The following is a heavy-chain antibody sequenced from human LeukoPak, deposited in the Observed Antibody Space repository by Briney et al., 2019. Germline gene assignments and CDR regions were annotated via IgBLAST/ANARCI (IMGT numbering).Heavy chain of an antibody. J-gene: IGHJ4*02. CDR3: ARDVFSRDPHYGGPVHD. V-gene: IGHV1-69*05. CDR1: VGTFSSTV. Sequence: SVKVSCKASVGTFSSTVISWVRQAPGQGLEWMGGSIPIFGRTNYAQKFQGRVTITTDESTGTAYMEVSSLRSGDTAVYYRARDVFSRDPHYGGPVHDWGQGTLVTVSS. D-gene: IGHD4/OR15-4a*01. CDR2: SIPIFGRT.